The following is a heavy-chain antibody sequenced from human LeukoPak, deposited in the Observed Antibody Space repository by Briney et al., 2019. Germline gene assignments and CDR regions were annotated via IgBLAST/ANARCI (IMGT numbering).Heavy chain of an antibody. V-gene: IGHV1-58*01. J-gene: IGHJ4*02. Sequence: GTSVKVSCKASGFTFTSSAVQWVRQARGQRLEWIGWIFVGSGNTNYAQKFQERVTITRDMSTSTAYMELSSLRSEDTAVYYCAAGYCSGGSCYRDYWGQGTLVTVSS. CDR3: AAGYCSGGSCYRDY. CDR2: IFVGSGNT. D-gene: IGHD2-15*01. CDR1: GFTFTSSA.